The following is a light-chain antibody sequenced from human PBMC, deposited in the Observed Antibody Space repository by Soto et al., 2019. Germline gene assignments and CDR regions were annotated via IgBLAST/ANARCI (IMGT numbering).Light chain of an antibody. CDR2: AAS. Sequence: DIQVTQSPSSVSASVGDSVTITCRASQDIRTRLAWYQQKPGKAPKVLIYAASTLEAGVPLRFSGSGYGTDFTLTISCLQPEDFATYYCQQANSFPLSFGQGTRLEIK. V-gene: IGKV1-12*01. CDR3: QQANSFPLS. CDR1: QDIRTR. J-gene: IGKJ5*01.